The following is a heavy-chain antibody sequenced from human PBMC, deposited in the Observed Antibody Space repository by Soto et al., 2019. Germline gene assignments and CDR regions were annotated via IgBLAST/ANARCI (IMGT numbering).Heavy chain of an antibody. J-gene: IGHJ4*02. D-gene: IGHD3-22*01. CDR3: SRDLSWRYYDSSGYLDY. V-gene: IGHV3-33*01. Sequence: QVQLVESGGGAVQPGRSLRLSCEASGFSFSSYAMHWVRQAPGKGLEWGAVIWYDGSNRYYADSVKGRFTISRDNSKNTLYLQMNSLRGEDTAVYYCSRDLSWRYYDSSGYLDYWGQGILVTVS. CDR1: GFSFSSYA. CDR2: IWYDGSNR.